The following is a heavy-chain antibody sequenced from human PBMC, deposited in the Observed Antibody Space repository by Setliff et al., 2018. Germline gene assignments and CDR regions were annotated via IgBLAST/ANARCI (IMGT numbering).Heavy chain of an antibody. CDR2: IYYSGST. CDR3: TVYNTGSSKDHF. J-gene: IGHJ4*02. V-gene: IGHV4-59*03. D-gene: IGHD2-8*02. CDR1: GGSISSHY. Sequence: PSETLSLTCTVSGGSISSHYWSWIRQPPGKGLEWIGSIYYSGSTNDDPSLKSRVTISVDTSKNQFTLKLSSVTAADTALYYCTVYNTGSSKDHFWGQGTTVT.